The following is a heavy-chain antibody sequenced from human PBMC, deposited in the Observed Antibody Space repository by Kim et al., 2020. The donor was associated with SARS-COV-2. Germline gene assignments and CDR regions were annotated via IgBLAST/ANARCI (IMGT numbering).Heavy chain of an antibody. Sequence: GESLKISCKGSGYSFTNYWIGWVRQMPGKGLEWMGIIYPDDSDTRYSPSFQGQVTISAVKSISTAYLQWSSLQASDTAIYYCAKWKLGRFDAVDIWGQGTMVTVSS. D-gene: IGHD7-27*01. CDR1: GYSFTNYW. J-gene: IGHJ3*02. CDR3: AKWKLGRFDAVDI. V-gene: IGHV5-51*01. CDR2: IYPDDSDT.